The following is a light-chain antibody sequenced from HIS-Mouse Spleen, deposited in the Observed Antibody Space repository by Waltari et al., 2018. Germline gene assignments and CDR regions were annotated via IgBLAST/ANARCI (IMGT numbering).Light chain of an antibody. Sequence: QSALTQPASVSGSPGQSFTISCTGTSRDVGGYNYVPWYQQHPGKAPKLMIYDVSNRPSGVSNRFSGSKSGNTASLTISGLQAEDEADYYCSSYTSSSTLVFGGGTKLTVL. CDR1: SRDVGGYNY. CDR2: DVS. J-gene: IGLJ3*02. V-gene: IGLV2-14*03. CDR3: SSYTSSSTLV.